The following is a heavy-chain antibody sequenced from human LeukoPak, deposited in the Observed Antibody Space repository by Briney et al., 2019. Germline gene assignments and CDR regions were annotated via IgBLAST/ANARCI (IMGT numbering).Heavy chain of an antibody. CDR3: ARNHYDSSGYYFPLGY. V-gene: IGHV3-30*04. Sequence: GGSLRLSCAASGFTFSSYAMHWVRQAPGKGLEWVAVISSDGSNKYYADSVKGRFTISRDNSKNTLYLQMNCLRDEDTAMYYCARNHYDSSGYYFPLGYWGQGTLVTVSS. CDR2: ISSDGSNK. D-gene: IGHD3-22*01. CDR1: GFTFSSYA. J-gene: IGHJ4*02.